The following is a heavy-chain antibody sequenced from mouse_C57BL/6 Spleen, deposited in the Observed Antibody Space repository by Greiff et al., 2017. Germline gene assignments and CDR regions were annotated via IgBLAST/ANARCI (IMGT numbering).Heavy chain of an antibody. CDR2: ISSGGDYI. Sequence: EVHLVESGEGLVKPGGSLKLSCAASGFTFSSYAMSWVRQTPEKRLEWVAYISSGGDYIYYADTVKGRFTISRDNARNTLYLQMSSLKSEDTAMYYCTRGGYGNFSMDYWGQGTSVTVSS. CDR3: TRGGYGNFSMDY. D-gene: IGHD2-1*01. J-gene: IGHJ4*01. CDR1: GFTFSSYA. V-gene: IGHV5-9-1*02.